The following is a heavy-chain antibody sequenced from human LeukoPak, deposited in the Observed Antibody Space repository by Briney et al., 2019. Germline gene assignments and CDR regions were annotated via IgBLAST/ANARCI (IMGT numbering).Heavy chain of an antibody. J-gene: IGHJ3*02. V-gene: IGHV3-53*01. CDR3: VRVNDFCCGSRRDDALDI. Sequence: GGSLRLSCAPSVFTDCSVVMSWLRQAPGKGLEWVSVIYSGGRTSYADSVKGRFNISRDNSKNTLYLQMNSLRAEDTAVYYCVRVNDFCCGSRRDDALDIWGQGTMVTVSS. CDR2: IYSGGRT. CDR1: VFTDCSVV. D-gene: IGHD3-3*01.